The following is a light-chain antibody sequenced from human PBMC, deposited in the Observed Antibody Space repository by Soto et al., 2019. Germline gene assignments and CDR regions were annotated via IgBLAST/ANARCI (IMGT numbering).Light chain of an antibody. Sequence: DIQMTQSPSSLSASVGDRVTITCRASQSISSYLNWYQQRPGKAPNNLIYAASRLQSGVPSRFSDSGSGTDFTLTISNLQPEDVATYYCQQSYGSPLTFGGGTKVEIK. CDR1: QSISSY. V-gene: IGKV1-39*01. CDR3: QQSYGSPLT. J-gene: IGKJ4*01. CDR2: AAS.